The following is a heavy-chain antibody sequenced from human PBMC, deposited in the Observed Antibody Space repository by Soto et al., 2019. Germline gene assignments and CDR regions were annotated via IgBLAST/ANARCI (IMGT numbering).Heavy chain of an antibody. V-gene: IGHV4-59*12. CDR3: ARVRRANGYFYLDA. J-gene: IGHJ5*02. Sequence: SETLSLTCSVSGASISDYYWAWVRQPPGKGLEWIGYLYYSGTTNYNPSLMSRVTMLLDTSKSQFSLQLTSVTAADTAVYFCARVRRANGYFYLDAWGQGALVTVSS. D-gene: IGHD5-18*01. CDR1: GASISDYY. CDR2: LYYSGTT.